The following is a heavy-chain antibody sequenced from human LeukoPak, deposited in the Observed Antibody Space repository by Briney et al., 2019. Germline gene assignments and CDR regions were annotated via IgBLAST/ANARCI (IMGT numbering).Heavy chain of an antibody. CDR1: GFTFDDYA. CDR3: AKDSYGGSGSYYLYSFDM. J-gene: IGHJ3*02. Sequence: GRSLRLSCAASGFTFDDYAMHWVQQAPGKGLEWVSGISWNSGSIGYADSVKGRFTISRDNAKNSLYLQMSSLRDEDTALYYCAKDSYGGSGSYYLYSFDMWGQGTMVTVSS. D-gene: IGHD3-10*01. CDR2: ISWNSGSI. V-gene: IGHV3-9*01.